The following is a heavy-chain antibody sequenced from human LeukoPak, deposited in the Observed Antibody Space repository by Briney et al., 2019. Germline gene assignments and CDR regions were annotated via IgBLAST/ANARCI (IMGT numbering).Heavy chain of an antibody. V-gene: IGHV1-2*02. Sequence: ASVKVSCKASGYTFTGYYMHWVRQAPGQGPEWMGWINPNSGGTKYAQKFQGRVTMTRDTSISTAYMELSRLRSDDTAVYYCARVPTRTNWFDPWGQGTLVTVSS. CDR3: ARVPTRTNWFDP. CDR2: INPNSGGT. J-gene: IGHJ5*02. CDR1: GYTFTGYY. D-gene: IGHD5-24*01.